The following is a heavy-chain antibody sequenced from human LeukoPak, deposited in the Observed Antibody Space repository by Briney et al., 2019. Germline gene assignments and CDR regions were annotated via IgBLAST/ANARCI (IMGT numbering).Heavy chain of an antibody. D-gene: IGHD6-19*01. Sequence: SETLSLTCTVSGGSISSYYWSWIRQPPGKGLEWIGYIYYSGSTNYNPSLKSRVTISVDTSKNQFSLKLSSVTAADTAVYYCASVSYSSGWWFDYWGQGTLVTVSS. CDR3: ASVSYSSGWWFDY. V-gene: IGHV4-59*01. CDR1: GGSISSYY. J-gene: IGHJ4*02. CDR2: IYYSGST.